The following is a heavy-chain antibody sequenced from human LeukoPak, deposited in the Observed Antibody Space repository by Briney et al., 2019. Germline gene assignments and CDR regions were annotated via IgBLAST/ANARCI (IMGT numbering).Heavy chain of an antibody. CDR1: GFTFSSYW. V-gene: IGHV3-74*01. Sequence: GGSLRLSCAASGFTFSSYWMHWVRQAPGKGLVWVSRINSDGSSTSYADSVKGRFTISRDNAKNTLYLQMNSLRAEDTAVYYCATYCSGGSCYGVFDYWGQGTLVTVSS. D-gene: IGHD2-15*01. CDR2: INSDGSST. CDR3: ATYCSGGSCYGVFDY. J-gene: IGHJ4*02.